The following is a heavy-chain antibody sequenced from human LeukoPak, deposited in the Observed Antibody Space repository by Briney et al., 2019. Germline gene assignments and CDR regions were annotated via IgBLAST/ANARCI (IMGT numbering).Heavy chain of an antibody. CDR3: ARDSSITMVRGVIGFEP. J-gene: IGHJ5*02. CDR2: VYYSGTT. Sequence: PSETLSLTCSVSGDSISLSFYYWGWIRQPPGKALEWIGSVYYSGTTSYNPSLKSRVTISVDTSKNQFSLKLSSVTAADTAVCYCARDSSITMVRGVIGFEPWGQGTLVTVSS. CDR1: GDSISLSFYY. D-gene: IGHD3-10*01. V-gene: IGHV4-39*07.